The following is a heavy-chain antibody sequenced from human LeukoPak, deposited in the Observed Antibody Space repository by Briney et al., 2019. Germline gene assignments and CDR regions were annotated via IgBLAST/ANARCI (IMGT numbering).Heavy chain of an antibody. D-gene: IGHD3-9*01. CDR1: GFTFDDYG. CDR3: ARTFYDISTGYYPTGYMDV. V-gene: IGHV3-20*04. J-gene: IGHJ6*03. Sequence: GGSPRLSCAASGFTFDDYGMSWVRQAPGKGLEWVSGINSNGGSTGYADSVKGRFTISRDNAKNSLYLQMNSLRAEDTALYYCARTFYDISTGYYPTGYMDVWGKGTTVTVSS. CDR2: INSNGGST.